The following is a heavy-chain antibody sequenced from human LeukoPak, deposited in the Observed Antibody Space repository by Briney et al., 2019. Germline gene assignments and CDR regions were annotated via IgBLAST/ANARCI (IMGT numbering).Heavy chain of an antibody. CDR2: IYYSGNT. J-gene: IGHJ4*02. V-gene: IGHV4-4*02. Sequence: SETLSLTCAVSGGSISSGNWWSWVRQPPGKGLEWIGTIYYSGNTYYNPSLKSRVTISVDTSKNQFSLKLSSVAAADTAVYYCARSGFGATNIYSYFDYWGQGTLVTVSS. D-gene: IGHD1-26*01. CDR3: ARSGFGATNIYSYFDY. CDR1: GGSISSGNW.